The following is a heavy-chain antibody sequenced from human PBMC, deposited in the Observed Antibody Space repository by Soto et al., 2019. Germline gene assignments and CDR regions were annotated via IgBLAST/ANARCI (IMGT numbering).Heavy chain of an antibody. J-gene: IGHJ1*01. CDR2: ITDTGGRT. V-gene: IGHV3-23*01. CDR1: GLTFSIYA. Sequence: EVQLLESGGGLIQPGGSLRLSCAASGLTFSIYALSWVRQAPGKGLEWVSGITDTGGRTYYADSVQGRFTISRDNSQSPVYLQMNSVRAEDTAVYYCATLDGLSAAGTWGYFQHWGQGTLVTFSS. CDR3: ATLDGLSAAGTWGYFQH. D-gene: IGHD6-13*01.